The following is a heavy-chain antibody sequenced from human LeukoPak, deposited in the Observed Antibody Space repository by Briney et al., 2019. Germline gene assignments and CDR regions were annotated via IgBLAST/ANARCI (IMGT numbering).Heavy chain of an antibody. CDR2: LRGSGGST. V-gene: IGHV3-23*01. Sequence: GGSLRLPCAASGFTFSNYYMSWVSQAPGKGLEWVSHLRGSGGSTFYADAVKGRFTISRDNSKNTLYLEMNSLRADDTAVYYCAKSGSSSRDYMDVWGKGTTVTVSS. J-gene: IGHJ6*03. D-gene: IGHD6-13*01. CDR1: GFTFSNYY. CDR3: AKSGSSSRDYMDV.